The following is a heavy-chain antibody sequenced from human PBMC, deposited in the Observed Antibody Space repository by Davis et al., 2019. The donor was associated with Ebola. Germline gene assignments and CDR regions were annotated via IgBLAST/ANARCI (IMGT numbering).Heavy chain of an antibody. D-gene: IGHD2-21*02. CDR3: ARGTLFSIVVVTAMPFDP. J-gene: IGHJ5*02. CDR1: GYTFTTYA. V-gene: IGHV1-3*01. Sequence: AASVKVSCKASGYTFTTYAMHWVRQAPGQRLEWMGWINGGNGNTKYSQKFQGRVTITRDTSASTAYMELSSLRSEDTAVYYCARGTLFSIVVVTAMPFDPWGQGTLVTVSS. CDR2: INGGNGNT.